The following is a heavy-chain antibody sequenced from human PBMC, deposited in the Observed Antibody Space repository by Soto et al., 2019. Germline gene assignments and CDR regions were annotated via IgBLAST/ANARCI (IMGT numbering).Heavy chain of an antibody. V-gene: IGHV3-30*03. CDR2: ISYEGSEK. D-gene: IGHD3-3*01. Sequence: GSLRLSCAASGFTFSDYAMHWIRQPPGKGLEWVAIISYEGSEKYYSDSVKGRFTISRDNSKNTVYLQMNSVRGDDTAVYYCAGTYYDFWSGFSDWGQGALVTV. CDR3: AGTYYDFWSGFSD. J-gene: IGHJ4*02. CDR1: GFTFSDYA.